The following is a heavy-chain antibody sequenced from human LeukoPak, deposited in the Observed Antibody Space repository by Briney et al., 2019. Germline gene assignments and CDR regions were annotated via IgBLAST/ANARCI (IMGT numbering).Heavy chain of an antibody. J-gene: IGHJ4*02. V-gene: IGHV5-51*01. CDR1: GYSFTNYW. CDR2: IYPGDSNT. D-gene: IGHD3-22*01. Sequence: GESLKISCKGSGYSFTNYWIGWVRQMPGKGLEWMGIIYPGDSNTRYSPSFQGQVTISADKSISTAYLQRSSLKASDTAMYYCAVTYYYDSSGYYPYYFDYWGQGTQVTVSS. CDR3: AVTYYYDSSGYYPYYFDY.